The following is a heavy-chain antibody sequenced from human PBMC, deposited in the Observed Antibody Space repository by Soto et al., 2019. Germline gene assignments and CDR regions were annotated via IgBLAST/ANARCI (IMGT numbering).Heavy chain of an antibody. Sequence: GGSLRLSCVASGLTFGSRAMTWVRQAPGEGLQWVSTITDTGGDAKYADSVRGRFVISRDNSKKTLYLQMTSFTAEDSAMYYCARGSTDSYPGSRIFDFWGRGTLVTVSS. CDR1: GLTFGSRA. CDR3: ARGSTDSYPGSRIFDF. CDR2: ITDTGGDA. V-gene: IGHV3-23*01. J-gene: IGHJ4*02. D-gene: IGHD3-10*01.